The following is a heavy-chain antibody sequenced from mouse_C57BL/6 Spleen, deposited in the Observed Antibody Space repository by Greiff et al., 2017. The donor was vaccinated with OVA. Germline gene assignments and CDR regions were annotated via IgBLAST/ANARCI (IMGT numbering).Heavy chain of an antibody. V-gene: IGHV1-50*01. Sequence: QVQLQQPGAELVKPGASVKLSCKASGYTFTSYWMPWVKQRPGQGLEWIGEIDPSDSYTNYNQKFKGKATLTVDTSSSTAYMQLSSLTSEDSAVYYCATWYFDVWGTGTTVTVSS. CDR1: GYTFTSYW. CDR2: IDPSDSYT. J-gene: IGHJ1*03. CDR3: ATWYFDV.